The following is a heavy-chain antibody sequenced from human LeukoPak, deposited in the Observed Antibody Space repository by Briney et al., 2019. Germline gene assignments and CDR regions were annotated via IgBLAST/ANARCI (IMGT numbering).Heavy chain of an antibody. D-gene: IGHD2-8*02. J-gene: IGHJ6*03. CDR1: GFTFSSYS. V-gene: IGHV3-21*01. CDR3: ARDGRYRWGPPPYYYYMDV. CDR2: ISSSSSYI. Sequence: PGGSLRLSCAASGFTFSSYSMNWVRQAPGKGLEWVSSISSSSSYIYYADSVKGRFTVSRDNSKNTVYLQMNSLRAEDTAVYYCARDGRYRWGPPPYYYYMDVWGKGTTVIVSS.